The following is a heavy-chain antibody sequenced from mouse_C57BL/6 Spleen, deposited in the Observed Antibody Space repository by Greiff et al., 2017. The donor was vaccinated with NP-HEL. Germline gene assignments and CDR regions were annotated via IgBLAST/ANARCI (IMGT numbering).Heavy chain of an antibody. D-gene: IGHD2-4*01. CDR1: GFTFSSYG. V-gene: IGHV5-6*01. CDR2: ISSGGSYT. Sequence: EVKLVESGGDLVKPGGSLKLSCAASGFTFSSYGMSWVRQTPDKRLEWVATISSGGSYTYYPDSVKGRFTISRDNAKNTLYLQRSSLKSEDTAMYYCARDDYDYAMDYWGQGTSVTVSS. J-gene: IGHJ4*01. CDR3: ARDDYDYAMDY.